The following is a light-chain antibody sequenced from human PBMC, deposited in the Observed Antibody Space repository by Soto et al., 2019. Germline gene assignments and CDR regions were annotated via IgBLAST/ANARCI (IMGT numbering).Light chain of an antibody. Sequence: EILMAQSPATLSVSPGERATLSCRASQSVSSYLAWYPQKPGQAPRLLIYGASSTATGIPDRLSGSGSWADFTLTISRLEPEDFAVYYCQQYGSSITFGGGTKVDIK. V-gene: IGKV3-20*01. CDR1: QSVSSY. CDR3: QQYGSSIT. J-gene: IGKJ4*01. CDR2: GAS.